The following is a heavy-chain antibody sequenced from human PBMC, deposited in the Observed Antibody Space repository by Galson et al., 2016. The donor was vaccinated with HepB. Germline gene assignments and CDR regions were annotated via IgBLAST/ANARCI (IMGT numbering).Heavy chain of an antibody. J-gene: IGHJ5*02. CDR2: IYHSGST. CDR3: AAKTPSSDWWPGFDP. CDR1: GFTFRSYG. D-gene: IGHD2-8*02. Sequence: SLRLSCAASGFTFRSYGMNWVRQPPGKWLEWIGEIYHSGSTNYNPSLKSRVTISVDKSKNQFSLKLSSVTAADTAVYCCAAKTPSSDWWPGFDPWGQGTLVTVSS. V-gene: IGHV4-4*01.